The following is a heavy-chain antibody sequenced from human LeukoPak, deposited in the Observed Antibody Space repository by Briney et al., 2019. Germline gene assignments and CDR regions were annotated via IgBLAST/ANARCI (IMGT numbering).Heavy chain of an antibody. CDR3: ARGPKMARSNWFDP. CDR2: ISSSSSYI. J-gene: IGHJ5*02. CDR1: GFTFSSYS. Sequence: PGGSLRLSCAASGFTFSSYSMNWVRQAPGKGLEWVSSISSSSSYIYYADSVKGRFTISRDNAKNSLYLQMNSLRAEDTAVYYCARGPKMARSNWFDPWGQGTLVTVSS. V-gene: IGHV3-21*01. D-gene: IGHD5-24*01.